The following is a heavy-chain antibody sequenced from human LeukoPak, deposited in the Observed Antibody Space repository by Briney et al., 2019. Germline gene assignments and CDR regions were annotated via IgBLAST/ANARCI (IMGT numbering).Heavy chain of an antibody. J-gene: IGHJ4*02. Sequence: SETLSPPCTVSGGSISSYYWSWIRQPPGKGLEWIGYIYYSGSTNYHPSLKSRVTTSVDTSKNQFSPKLSSVTAADTAVYYCARLKVDAMVRGPSFDFWGQGTLVTVS. CDR2: IYYSGST. D-gene: IGHD3-10*01. CDR1: GGSISSYY. CDR3: ARLKVDAMVRGPSFDF. V-gene: IGHV4-59*01.